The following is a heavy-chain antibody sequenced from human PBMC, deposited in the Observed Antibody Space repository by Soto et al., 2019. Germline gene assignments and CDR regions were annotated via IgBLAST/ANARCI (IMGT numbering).Heavy chain of an antibody. D-gene: IGHD3-10*01. CDR3: APNRGGGGY. V-gene: IGHV3-53*01. CDR2: IYSGGYT. J-gene: IGHJ4*02. CDR1: GFTVSNNY. Sequence: EVQLVESGGGLIQPGGSLRLSCAVSGFTVSNNYMSWVRQAPGKGLEGVSVIYSGGYTAYGDSVKGRFTISRDNSKNTLNPKIKTRRADDTAFFYGAPNRGGGGYWGQGTLVTVSS.